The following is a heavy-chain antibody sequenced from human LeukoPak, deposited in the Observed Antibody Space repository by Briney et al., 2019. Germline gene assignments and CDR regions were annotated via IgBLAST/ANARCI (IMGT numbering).Heavy chain of an antibody. CDR2: ISSSGSTI. J-gene: IGHJ4*02. CDR3: ARDSSSFGFDY. V-gene: IGHV3-48*03. Sequence: GGSLRLSCTASGFTFSSYEMNWVRQAPGKGLEWVSYISSSGSTIYYADSVKGRFTISRDNAKNSLYLQMNSLRAEDTAVYYCARDSSSFGFDYWGQGTLVTVSS. CDR1: GFTFSSYE. D-gene: IGHD6-13*01.